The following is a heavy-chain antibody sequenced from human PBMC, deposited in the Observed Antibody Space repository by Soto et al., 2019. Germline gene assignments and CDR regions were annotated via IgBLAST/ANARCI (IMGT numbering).Heavy chain of an antibody. Sequence: PGGAPRPSCAAPGFTLSSYCIHRGRQGPGKGVGGGAVISYDGSNKYYADSVKGRFTISRDNSKNTLYLQMNSLRAEDTAVYYCAKDLSRDGYNSNYYYYYGMDVWGQGTTVTVSS. V-gene: IGHV3-30*18. CDR2: ISYDGSNK. J-gene: IGHJ6*02. D-gene: IGHD5-12*01. CDR3: AKDLSRDGYNSNYYYYYGMDV. CDR1: GFTLSSYC.